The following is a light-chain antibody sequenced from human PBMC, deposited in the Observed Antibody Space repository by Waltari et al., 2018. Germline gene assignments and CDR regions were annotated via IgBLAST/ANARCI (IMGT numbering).Light chain of an antibody. J-gene: IGKJ2*01. CDR3: QQTFSVVMST. CDR2: AAS. Sequence: DIQMTQSPSSLSASVGGRVTISCQASQSISNYLNWYQQKPGKAPKLLINAASSLQSGVPSRFSGSGSGADFTLTISNVQPEDFATYYCQQTFSVVMSTFGQGTKLEI. V-gene: IGKV1-39*01. CDR1: QSISNY.